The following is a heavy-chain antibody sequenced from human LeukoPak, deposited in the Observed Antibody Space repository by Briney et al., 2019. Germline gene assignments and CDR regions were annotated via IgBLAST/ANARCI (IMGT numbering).Heavy chain of an antibody. J-gene: IGHJ5*02. V-gene: IGHV3-30*04. Sequence: PGTSLRLSCAASGFSFSSYAIHWVRQAPGKGLEWVAVISNDGRKQYYTDSVKGRFTISRDNSKNTLYLQMNSLRPEDTAVYYCARDKDSSGYNWFDPWGQGTLVTVSS. CDR2: ISNDGRKQ. CDR3: ARDKDSSGYNWFDP. CDR1: GFSFSSYA. D-gene: IGHD6-19*01.